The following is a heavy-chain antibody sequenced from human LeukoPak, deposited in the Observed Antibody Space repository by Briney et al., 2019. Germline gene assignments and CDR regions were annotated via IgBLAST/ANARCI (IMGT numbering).Heavy chain of an antibody. CDR1: GGSISRGSYY. CDR2: IYNSGST. D-gene: IGHD3-22*01. CDR3: ARVYDSSVDI. Sequence: KPSETLSLTCIVSGGSISRGSYYWNWIRQPAGKGLEWMGRIYNSGSTNYNPSLKSRVTISTDMSRNQFSLNLSSVTAADTAVYYCARVYDSSVDIWGQGTMVTVSS. J-gene: IGHJ3*02. V-gene: IGHV4-61*02.